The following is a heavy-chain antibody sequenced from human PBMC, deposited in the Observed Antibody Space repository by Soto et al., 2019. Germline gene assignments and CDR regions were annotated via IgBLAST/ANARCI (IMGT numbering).Heavy chain of an antibody. D-gene: IGHD3-10*01. CDR2: IYHSGST. Sequence: KPSETLSLTCAVSGGSISSSNWWSWVRQPPGKGLEWIGEIYHSGSTNYNPSLKSRVTISVDKSKNQFSLKLSSVTAADTAVYYCARDRREWFGELPSYYYYYGMDVWGQGTTVTVSS. CDR1: GGSISSSNW. V-gene: IGHV4-4*02. J-gene: IGHJ6*02. CDR3: ARDRREWFGELPSYYYYYGMDV.